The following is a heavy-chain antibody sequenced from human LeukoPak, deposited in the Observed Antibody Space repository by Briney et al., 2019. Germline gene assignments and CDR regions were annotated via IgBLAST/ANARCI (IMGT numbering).Heavy chain of an antibody. CDR3: ARSRGYSYGPHYFDY. D-gene: IGHD5-18*01. CDR2: IIPIFGTA. J-gene: IGHJ4*02. CDR1: GGTFSSYA. Sequence: ASVKVSCKASGGTFSSYAISWVRQAPGQGLEWMGGIIPIFGTANYAQKFQGRVTITADESTSTAYMELSSLRSEDTAVYYCARSRGYSYGPHYFDYWGQGTLVTVSS. V-gene: IGHV1-69*13.